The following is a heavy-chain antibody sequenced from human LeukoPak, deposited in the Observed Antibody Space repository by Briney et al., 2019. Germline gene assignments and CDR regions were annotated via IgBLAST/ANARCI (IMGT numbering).Heavy chain of an antibody. CDR2: INHSGST. V-gene: IGHV4-34*01. J-gene: IGHJ4*02. D-gene: IGHD2-8*01. CDR1: GGSFSGYY. Sequence: SETLSLTCAVYGGSFSGYYWSWIRQPPGKGLEWIGEINHSGSTNYNPSLKSRVTKSVDTSKNQSSLKLSSVTAADTAVYYCARIGYCTNGVCFDYWGQGTLVTVSS. CDR3: ARIGYCTNGVCFDY.